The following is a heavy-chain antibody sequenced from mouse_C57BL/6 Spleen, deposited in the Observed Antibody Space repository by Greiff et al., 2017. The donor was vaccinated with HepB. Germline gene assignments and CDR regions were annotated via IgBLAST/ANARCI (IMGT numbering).Heavy chain of an antibody. CDR1: GYAFSSSW. D-gene: IGHD1-2*01. J-gene: IGHJ4*01. Sequence: QVQLQQSGPELVKPGASVKISCKASGYAFSSSWMNWVKQRPGKGLEWIGRIYPGDGDTNYNGKFKGKATLTADKSSSTAYMQLSSLTSEDSAVYFCARWRRGSYAMDYWGQGTSVTVSS. V-gene: IGHV1-82*01. CDR2: IYPGDGDT. CDR3: ARWRRGSYAMDY.